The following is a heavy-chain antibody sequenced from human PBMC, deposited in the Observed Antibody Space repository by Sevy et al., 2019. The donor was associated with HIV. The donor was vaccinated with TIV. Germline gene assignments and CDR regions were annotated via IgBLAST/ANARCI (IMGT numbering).Heavy chain of an antibody. V-gene: IGHV3-30*14. CDR2: ISHDGDNK. Sequence: GGSLRLSCVAPGFKFNGHGIHWVRQAPGKGLQWVAGISHDGDNKNYADSVKGRFTISGHQTKNTVVLQMNTLTTEDTAVYYCAGDYEGNNGRVVGAFDMWGLGTMVTVSS. CDR1: GFKFNGHG. CDR3: AGDYEGNNGRVVGAFDM. D-gene: IGHD1-26*01. J-gene: IGHJ3*02.